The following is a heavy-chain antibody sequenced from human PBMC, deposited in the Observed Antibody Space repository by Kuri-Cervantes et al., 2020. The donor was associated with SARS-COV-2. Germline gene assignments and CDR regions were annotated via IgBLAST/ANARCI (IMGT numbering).Heavy chain of an antibody. J-gene: IGHJ4*02. V-gene: IGHV3-15*01. CDR2: IKSKTDGGTT. D-gene: IGHD3-22*01. Sequence: GESLKISCAASGFTFSNAWMSWVRQAPGKGLEWVGRIKSKTDGGTTDYAAPVKGRFTISRDNAKSSLYLQMSSLRGEDTAVYFCATARVSRGYYPDYFDYWGQGALVTVSS. CDR1: GFTFSNAW. CDR3: ATARVSRGYYPDYFDY.